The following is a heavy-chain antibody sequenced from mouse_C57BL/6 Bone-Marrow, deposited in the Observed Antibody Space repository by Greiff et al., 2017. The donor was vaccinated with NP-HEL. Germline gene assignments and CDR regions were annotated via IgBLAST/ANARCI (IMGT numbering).Heavy chain of an antibody. CDR2: ILPGSGST. D-gene: IGHD1-1*01. CDR3: ARWGPPYYYGSSLTWFAY. J-gene: IGHJ3*01. CDR1: GYTFTGYW. Sequence: QVQLQQSGAELMKPGASVKLSCKATGYTFTGYWIEWVKQRPGHGLEWIGEILPGSGSTNYNEKFKGKATFTADTSSNTAYMQLSSLTTKDSAIYYCARWGPPYYYGSSLTWFAYWGQGTLVTVSA. V-gene: IGHV1-9*01.